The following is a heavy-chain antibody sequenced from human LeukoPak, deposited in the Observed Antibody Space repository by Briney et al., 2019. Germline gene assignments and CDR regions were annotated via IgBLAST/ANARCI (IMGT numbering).Heavy chain of an antibody. V-gene: IGHV5-51*01. D-gene: IGHD1-1*01. CDR2: IYSGDSDT. CDR1: GYSFSDNW. Sequence: GESLETSFKGSGYSFSDNWIGWVRQIPGKGLEWMGIIYSGDSDTRYSPSFQGQVTISADKSISTAYLQWYSLKASDTAIYYCARRRSGSYLDYWGQGSLGSVSS. CDR3: ARRRSGSYLDY. J-gene: IGHJ4*02.